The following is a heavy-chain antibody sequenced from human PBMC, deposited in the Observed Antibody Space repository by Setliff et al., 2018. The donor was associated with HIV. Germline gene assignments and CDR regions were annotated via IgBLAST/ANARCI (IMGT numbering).Heavy chain of an antibody. CDR3: ARDPHYFDTSGYYSWFYFDY. Sequence: SETLSLTCAVYGGSFSDYYWSWIRQPPGKGLEWIGEINHSGSTSYSPSLMSRVTISVDTSKNQLSLKLSSVTAADTAVYFCARDPHYFDTSGYYSWFYFDYWGHGTLVTVSS. J-gene: IGHJ4*01. V-gene: IGHV4-34*01. CDR2: INHSGST. D-gene: IGHD3-22*01. CDR1: GGSFSDYY.